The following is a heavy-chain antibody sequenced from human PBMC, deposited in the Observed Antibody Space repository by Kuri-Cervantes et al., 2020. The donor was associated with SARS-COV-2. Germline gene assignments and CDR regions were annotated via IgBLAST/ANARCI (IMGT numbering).Heavy chain of an antibody. CDR3: ARRLRGNTVTNGKLTNFLDL. V-gene: IGHV4-39*01. CDR2: IFSNGSP. D-gene: IGHD4-17*01. Sequence: GSLRLSCSASGGSLPSDNYYWGWIRQSPGKGLEWIGSIFSNGSPYYNPSLKSRVTISVDTSKNQCSLKLISVTAADTGVYYCARRLRGNTVTNGKLTNFLDLWGQGTMVTVSS. CDR1: GGSLPSDNYY. J-gene: IGHJ3*01.